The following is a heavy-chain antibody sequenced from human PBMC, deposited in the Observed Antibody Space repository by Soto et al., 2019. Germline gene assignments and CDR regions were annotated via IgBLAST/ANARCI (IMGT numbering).Heavy chain of an antibody. J-gene: IGHJ1*01. CDR1: GYIFTAYS. D-gene: IGHD2-15*01. Sequence: ASVKVSCKTSGYIFTAYSMHWVRQAPGQGLEWMGVVNPSGGSAHYAQSFEGGVTLTSDTSTSTFYMELSSLRSEDTAVYYCAREENCRGGTCYSEYFHHWGQGTLVTVSS. CDR3: AREENCRGGTCYSEYFHH. V-gene: IGHV1-46*01. CDR2: VNPSGGSA.